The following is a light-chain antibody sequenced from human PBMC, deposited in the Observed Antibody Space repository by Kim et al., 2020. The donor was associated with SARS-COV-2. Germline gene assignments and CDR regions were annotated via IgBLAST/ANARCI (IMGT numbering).Light chain of an antibody. CDR2: QDI. Sequence: SYELTQPPSVSVSPGQTVSITCSGDELGDKYVFWFQQKAGQSPVLVIYQDIKRPTGIPERFSASNAGNTATLTISGTQATDEADYYCQAWDSGTVAVFGGGTQLTVL. CDR1: ELGDKY. V-gene: IGLV3-1*01. CDR3: QAWDSGTVAV. J-gene: IGLJ3*02.